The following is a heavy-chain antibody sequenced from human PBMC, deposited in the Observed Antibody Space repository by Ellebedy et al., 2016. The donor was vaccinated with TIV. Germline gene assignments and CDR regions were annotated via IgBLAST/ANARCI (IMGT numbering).Heavy chain of an antibody. CDR3: ARRGVGATTINGVMDY. D-gene: IGHD1-26*01. CDR2: IYYSGST. Sequence: GSLRLSCTVSGGSVSSGSYYWSWIRQPPGKGLEWIGYIYYSGSTNYNPSLKSRVTISVDTSKNQFSLKLSSVTAADTAVYYCARRGVGATTINGVMDYWGQGTLVTVSS. V-gene: IGHV4-61*01. J-gene: IGHJ4*02. CDR1: GGSVSSGSYY.